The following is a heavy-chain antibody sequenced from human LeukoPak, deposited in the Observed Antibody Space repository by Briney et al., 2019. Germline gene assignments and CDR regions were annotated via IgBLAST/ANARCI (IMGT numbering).Heavy chain of an antibody. CDR3: ARDRKRMWIVGATKRLVHYWFDP. V-gene: IGHV4-38-2*02. CDR2: IYHSGST. J-gene: IGHJ5*02. Sequence: SETLSLTCTVSGYSISSGYYWGWIRQPPGKGLEWIGSIYHSGSTYYNPSLKSRVTISVDTSKNQFSLKLSSVTAADTAVYYCARDRKRMWIVGATKRLVHYWFDPWGQGTLVTVSS. D-gene: IGHD1-26*01. CDR1: GYSISSGYY.